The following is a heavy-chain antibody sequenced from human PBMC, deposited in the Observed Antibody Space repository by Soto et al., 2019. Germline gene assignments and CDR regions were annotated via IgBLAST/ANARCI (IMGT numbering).Heavy chain of an antibody. CDR1: GFTFSSYA. CDR2: ISGSGGST. CDR3: ARKRYSSGWAQRGASKDHLLGYYYGMDV. Sequence: GGSLRLSCAASGFTFSSYAMSWVRQAPGKGLEWVSAISGSGGSTYYADSVKGRFTISRDNSKNTLYLQMNSLRSEDTAVYYCARKRYSSGWAQRGASKDHLLGYYYGMDVWGQGTTVTV. J-gene: IGHJ6*02. D-gene: IGHD6-19*01. V-gene: IGHV3-23*01.